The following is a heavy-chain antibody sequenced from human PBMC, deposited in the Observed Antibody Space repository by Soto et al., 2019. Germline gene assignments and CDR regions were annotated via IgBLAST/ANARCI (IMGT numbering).Heavy chain of an antibody. D-gene: IGHD2-8*01. CDR2: IKQDGSEK. V-gene: IGHV3-7*03. CDR3: ARVRDGVRNYFDY. Sequence: GGSLRLSCAASGFTFSSYWMSWVRQAPGKGLEWVANIKQDGSEKYYVDSVKGRFTISRDNAKNSLYLQMNSLRAEDTAVYYCARVRDGVRNYFDYWGQGTLATVSS. CDR1: GFTFSSYW. J-gene: IGHJ4*02.